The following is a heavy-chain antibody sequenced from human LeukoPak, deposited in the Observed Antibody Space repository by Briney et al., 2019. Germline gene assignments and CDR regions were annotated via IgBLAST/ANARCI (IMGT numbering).Heavy chain of an antibody. V-gene: IGHV3-23*01. CDR1: GFTFSSYA. CDR3: ARGRYCSSISCRTELDY. CDR2: ISGSGGKT. J-gene: IGHJ4*02. Sequence: GGSLRLSCAASGFTFSSYAMSWVRQAPGKGLEWVSTISGSGGKTYYADSVKGRFTISRDNSKNTLYLQMNSLRAEDTAVYYCARGRYCSSISCRTELDYWGQGTLVTVSS. D-gene: IGHD2-2*01.